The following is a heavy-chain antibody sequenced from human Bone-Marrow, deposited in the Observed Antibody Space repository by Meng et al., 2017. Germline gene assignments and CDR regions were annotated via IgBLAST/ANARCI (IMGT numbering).Heavy chain of an antibody. CDR2: IYYTENT. V-gene: IGHV4-31*01. CDR1: GGSINSAGYD. J-gene: IGHJ5*02. CDR3: ARGRASCSSGGCSLGWFDP. Sequence: VQLQESGPGLVKPAQSLSLTCSVPGGSINSAGYDWSWIRQHPGKGLEWIGYIYYTENTYYNPSLKSPMTISLDKSKNQFSLKLNSVTVADTAVYYCARGRASCSSGGCSLGWFDPWGQGTLVTVSS. D-gene: IGHD2-15*01.